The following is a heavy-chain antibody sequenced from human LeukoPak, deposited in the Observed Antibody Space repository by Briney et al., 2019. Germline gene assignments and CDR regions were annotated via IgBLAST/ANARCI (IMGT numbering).Heavy chain of an antibody. Sequence: SETLSLTCTVSSGSTGGSISGNYWTWIRQSPGKGLEWIGNICDIGSTNYNPSLKSRVTISIDTSKKQFSLRLKSVTAADTAVYYCARHGSYQWAIDDWGQGTLVTVSS. V-gene: IGHV4-59*08. CDR3: ARHGSYQWAIDD. J-gene: IGHJ4*02. CDR1: SGSTGGSISGNY. D-gene: IGHD3-10*01. CDR2: ICDIGST.